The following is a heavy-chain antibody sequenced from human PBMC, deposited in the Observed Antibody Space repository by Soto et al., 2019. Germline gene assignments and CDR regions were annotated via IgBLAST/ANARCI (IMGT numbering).Heavy chain of an antibody. Sequence: EASVKVSCNASGYTFIGYYIHWLRQAPGHGLEWMGWINPNSGATNSAPNFQGRVTMTRDTSISTVYMELTRLRYDDTAVYFCARDLVSTIGDFDYWGQGTQVTVSS. CDR1: GYTFIGYY. J-gene: IGHJ4*02. CDR2: INPNSGAT. CDR3: ARDLVSTIGDFDY. D-gene: IGHD3-16*01. V-gene: IGHV1-2*02.